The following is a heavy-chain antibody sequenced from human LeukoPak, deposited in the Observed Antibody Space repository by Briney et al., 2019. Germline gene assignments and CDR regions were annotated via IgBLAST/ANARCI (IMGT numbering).Heavy chain of an antibody. D-gene: IGHD1-26*01. J-gene: IGHJ4*02. Sequence: GGSLRLSCAASGFTFSSYSMNWVRQAPGKGLEWASHITASGTAMFYADSVKGRFTISRDNAKNSLYLQMNSLRDEDTAVYYCASSGSYRFDYWGQGTLVTVSS. V-gene: IGHV3-48*02. CDR3: ASSGSYRFDY. CDR1: GFTFSSYS. CDR2: ITASGTAM.